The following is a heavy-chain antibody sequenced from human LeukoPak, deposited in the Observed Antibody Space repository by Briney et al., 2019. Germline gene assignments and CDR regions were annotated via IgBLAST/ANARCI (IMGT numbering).Heavy chain of an antibody. J-gene: IGHJ6*03. CDR3: ARPPRSYSSSSRYYYYYMDV. V-gene: IGHV4-38-2*02. D-gene: IGHD6-6*01. CDR2: INHSGST. Sequence: PSETLSLTCTVSGYSISSGYYWGWIRQPPGKGLEWIGEINHSGSTNYNPSLKSRVTISVDTSKNQFSLKLSSVTAADTAVYYCARPPRSYSSSSRYYYYYMDVWGKGTTVTVSS. CDR1: GYSISSGYY.